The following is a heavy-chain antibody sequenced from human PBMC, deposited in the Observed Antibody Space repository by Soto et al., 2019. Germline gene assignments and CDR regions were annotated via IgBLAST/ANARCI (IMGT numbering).Heavy chain of an antibody. CDR2: IYYTGST. Sequence: SETLSLTCTVSGGSVNTASYHWSWIRQSPRNGLEWIGNIYYTGSTNYNPSFESRVAISLDTSNNQFSLRLTSLTAADTAVYFCARDQHSYYDTSGYCPSFDFWGQGTLVTVSS. CDR1: GGSVNTASYH. CDR3: ARDQHSYYDTSGYCPSFDF. D-gene: IGHD3-22*01. V-gene: IGHV4-61*01. J-gene: IGHJ4*02.